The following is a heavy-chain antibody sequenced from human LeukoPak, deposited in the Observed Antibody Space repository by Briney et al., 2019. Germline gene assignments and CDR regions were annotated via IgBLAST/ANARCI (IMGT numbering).Heavy chain of an antibody. Sequence: QAGGSLRLSCAASGFTFSSYAMTWVRQAPGEGLEWVSAISPSGGDTYYADSVQGRFSISRDDSKNTLYLQMNSLRAEDTAVYYCARDANYGFNWYFDLWGRGTLVTVSS. V-gene: IGHV3-23*01. J-gene: IGHJ2*01. CDR3: ARDANYGFNWYFDL. D-gene: IGHD4-17*01. CDR1: GFTFSSYA. CDR2: ISPSGGDT.